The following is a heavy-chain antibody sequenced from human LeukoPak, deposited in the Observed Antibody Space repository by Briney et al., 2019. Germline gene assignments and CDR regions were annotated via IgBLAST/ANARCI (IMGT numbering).Heavy chain of an antibody. Sequence: SETLSLTCTVSGGSISSYYWSWIRQPPGKGLEWIGEINHSGSTNYNPSLKSRVTISVDTSKNQFSLKLSSVTAADTAVYYCARAQTTYYYDSSGAFDIWGQGTMVTVSS. V-gene: IGHV4-34*01. CDR2: INHSGST. J-gene: IGHJ3*02. CDR3: ARAQTTYYYDSSGAFDI. D-gene: IGHD3-22*01. CDR1: GGSISSYY.